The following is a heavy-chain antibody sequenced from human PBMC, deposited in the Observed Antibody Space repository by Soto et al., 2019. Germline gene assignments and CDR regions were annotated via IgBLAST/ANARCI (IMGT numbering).Heavy chain of an antibody. CDR1: GFTFSSFG. V-gene: IGHV3-33*01. CDR2: IFYDGSNK. Sequence: QVHLVQSGGGVVQPGRSLRLSCATSGFTFSSFGMHWVRQAPGKGLEWVAFIFYDGSNKFYADSVKGRFSISRDNSKNTLYRQMNSLRAADTAVYYCARVRDEYTSSREFDPWGQGALVTVSS. CDR3: ARVRDEYTSSREFDP. D-gene: IGHD6-13*01. J-gene: IGHJ5*02.